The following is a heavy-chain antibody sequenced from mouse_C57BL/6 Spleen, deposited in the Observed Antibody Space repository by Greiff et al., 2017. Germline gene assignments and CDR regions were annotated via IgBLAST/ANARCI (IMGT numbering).Heavy chain of an antibody. Sequence: LQESGPELVKPGASVKISCKASGYAFSSSWMNWVKQRPGKGLEWIGRIYPGDGDTNYNGKFKGKATLTADKSSSTAYMQLSSLTSEDSAVYFCASYYGRRGFDYWGQGTTLTVSS. V-gene: IGHV1-82*01. D-gene: IGHD1-1*01. CDR3: ASYYGRRGFDY. CDR2: IYPGDGDT. CDR1: GYAFSSSW. J-gene: IGHJ2*01.